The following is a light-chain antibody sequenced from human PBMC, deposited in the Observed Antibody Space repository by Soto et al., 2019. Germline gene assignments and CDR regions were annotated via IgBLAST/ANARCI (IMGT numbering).Light chain of an antibody. CDR2: GAS. J-gene: IGKJ3*01. V-gene: IGKV3-20*01. Sequence: EIVLTQSPGTLSLSPGERATLYCRASQSVGSNYLAWYQQKPGQAPRVLICGASSRATGIPDRFSGSGSGADFTLTISRLEPEDFAVYYCQQYTTSPFTFGPGTKVDIK. CDR1: QSVGSNY. CDR3: QQYTTSPFT.